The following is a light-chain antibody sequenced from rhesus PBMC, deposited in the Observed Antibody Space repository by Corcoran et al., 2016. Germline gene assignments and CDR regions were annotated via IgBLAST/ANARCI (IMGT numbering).Light chain of an antibody. J-gene: IGKJ2*01. CDR2: GVS. V-gene: IGKV3-42*01. Sequence: EIVMTQSPATLSLSPGESATLSCRASQSVSSSLAWYQQKPGQSPRLLIFGVSSRARGIPARFSGSGSWTQFTLTISSLEPEDFAVYYCQQNNKWYRCGQGTKVEIK. CDR3: QQNNKWYR. CDR1: QSVSSS.